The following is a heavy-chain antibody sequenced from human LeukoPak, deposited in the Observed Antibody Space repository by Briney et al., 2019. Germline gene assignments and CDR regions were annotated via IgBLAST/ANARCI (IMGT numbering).Heavy chain of an antibody. CDR3: AREDDIQTYYYYYGMDV. D-gene: IGHD3-9*01. V-gene: IGHV1-69*04. Sequence: SVKVSCKASGGTFSSYAISWVRQAPGQGLELMGSIIPILGIANYAQKFQGRVTITADKSTSTAYMELSSLRSEDTAVYYCAREDDIQTYYYYYGMDVWGQGTTVTVSS. CDR2: IIPILGIA. CDR1: GGTFSSYA. J-gene: IGHJ6*02.